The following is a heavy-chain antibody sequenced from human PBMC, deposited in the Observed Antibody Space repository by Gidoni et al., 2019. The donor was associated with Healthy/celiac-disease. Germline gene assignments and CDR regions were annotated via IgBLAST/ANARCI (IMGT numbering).Heavy chain of an antibody. CDR3: ARDLTGYSFDTYYFDY. J-gene: IGHJ4*02. V-gene: IGHV3-48*04. CDR2: ISSSSSTI. Sequence: EVQLVESGGGLVQPGGSLRLSCAASGFTFSRDSMNWVRQAPGKGLEWVSYISSSSSTIYYADSVKGRFTISRDNAKNSLYLQMNSLRAEDTAVYYCARDLTGYSFDTYYFDYWGQGTLVTVSS. D-gene: IGHD3-9*01. CDR1: GFTFSRDS.